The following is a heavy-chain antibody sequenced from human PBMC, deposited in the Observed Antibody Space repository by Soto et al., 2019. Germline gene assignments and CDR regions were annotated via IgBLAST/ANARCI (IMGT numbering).Heavy chain of an antibody. J-gene: IGHJ3*02. D-gene: IGHD3-10*01. Sequence: GESLKISCKGSGYSFTSYWIGWVRQMPGKGLGWMGIIYPGDSETRYSPSFQGKVTISADKSISTAYLQWSSLKASDTAMYYCARGRYGSGSYSRAALDAFDIWGQGTMVTVSS. CDR2: IYPGDSET. CDR3: ARGRYGSGSYSRAALDAFDI. V-gene: IGHV5-51*01. CDR1: GYSFTSYW.